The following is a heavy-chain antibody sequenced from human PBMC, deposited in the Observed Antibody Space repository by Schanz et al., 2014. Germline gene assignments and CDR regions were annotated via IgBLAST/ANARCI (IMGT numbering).Heavy chain of an antibody. CDR3: ARVVRSDYLSELDF. J-gene: IGHJ4*02. CDR2: ISPYNGNT. Sequence: QVQLVQSEAAVKKPGASVKVSCKASGYFFSSYGISWVRQAPGQGLEWMGWISPYNGNTKYAEKLEDRVTMTTDISTSTACMQLRSLTSDDTAVYYCARVVRSDYLSELDFWGQGTQVIVSS. CDR1: GYFFSSYG. D-gene: IGHD4-17*01. V-gene: IGHV1-18*01.